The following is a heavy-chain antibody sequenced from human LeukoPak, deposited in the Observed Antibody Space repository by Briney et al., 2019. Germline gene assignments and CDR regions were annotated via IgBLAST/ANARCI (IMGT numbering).Heavy chain of an antibody. CDR3: ARGDGYGMDY. V-gene: IGHV3-74*01. J-gene: IGHJ4*02. CDR1: GFTFSSYW. CDR2: IKSDGSAT. D-gene: IGHD5-24*01. Sequence: PEGSLRLSCAASGFTFSSYWMHWVRQAPGKGLVWVSSIKSDGSATSHADSVKGRFTISRDNAKNTLYLQMNSLRAEDMAVYYCARGDGYGMDYWGQGTRVTASS.